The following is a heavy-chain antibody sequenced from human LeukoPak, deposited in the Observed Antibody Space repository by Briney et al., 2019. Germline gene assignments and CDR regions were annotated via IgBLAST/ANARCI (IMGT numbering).Heavy chain of an antibody. V-gene: IGHV4-34*01. D-gene: IGHD6-19*01. Sequence: SETLSLTCAVYGGSFSGYYWSWIRQPPGKGLEWIREINHSGSTNYNPSLKSRVTISVDTSKNQFSLKLSSVTAADTAVYYCARPSGYSSGWTSYYGMDVWGQGTTVTVSS. CDR1: GGSFSGYY. CDR2: INHSGST. J-gene: IGHJ6*02. CDR3: ARPSGYSSGWTSYYGMDV.